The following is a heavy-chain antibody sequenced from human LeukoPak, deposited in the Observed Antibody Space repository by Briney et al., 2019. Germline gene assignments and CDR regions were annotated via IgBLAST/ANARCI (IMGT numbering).Heavy chain of an antibody. J-gene: IGHJ4*02. CDR2: ISYDGSNK. CDR1: GFTFSSYG. Sequence: PGGSLRLSCAASGFTFSSYGMHWFRQAPAKGLEWVAVISYDGSNKYYADSVKGRFTISRDNSKNTLYLQMNSLRAEDTAVYYCAGAFDWFEFDYWGQGTLVTVSS. V-gene: IGHV3-30*03. CDR3: AGAFDWFEFDY. D-gene: IGHD3-9*01.